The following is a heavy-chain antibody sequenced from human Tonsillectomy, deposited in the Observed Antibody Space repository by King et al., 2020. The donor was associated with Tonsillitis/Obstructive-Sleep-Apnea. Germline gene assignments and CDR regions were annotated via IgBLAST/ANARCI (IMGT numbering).Heavy chain of an antibody. Sequence: VQLVQSGGGVVRPGGSLRLSCAASGFTFDDYGMSWVRQAPGKGLEWVSCINWDGGSTGYADSVKGRFTISRDKSKNSLYLQMNSLRAEDTALYYCARDGTDSYQLVADWGQGTLVTVSS. CDR2: INWDGGST. CDR3: ARDGTDSYQLVAD. J-gene: IGHJ4*02. D-gene: IGHD2-2*01. CDR1: GFTFDDYG. V-gene: IGHV3-20*04.